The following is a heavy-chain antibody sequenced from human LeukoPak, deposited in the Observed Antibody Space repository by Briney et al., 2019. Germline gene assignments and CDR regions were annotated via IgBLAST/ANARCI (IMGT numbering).Heavy chain of an antibody. D-gene: IGHD2-15*01. J-gene: IGHJ4*02. CDR1: GFTFSSYA. V-gene: IGHV3-64D*09. CDR2: ISSSGGST. CDR3: VKERGRGFFDY. Sequence: TGGSLRLSCSVSGFTFSSYAMHWVRQAPGKGLEYVSAISSSGGSTYYADLVKGRFTISRDNSKNTLYLQMSSLRPEDTAVYFCVKERGRGFFDYWGQGTLVTVSS.